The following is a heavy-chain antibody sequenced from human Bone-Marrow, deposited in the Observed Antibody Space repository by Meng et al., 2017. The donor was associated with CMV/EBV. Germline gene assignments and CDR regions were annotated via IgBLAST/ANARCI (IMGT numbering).Heavy chain of an antibody. CDR1: GFTFSDYY. D-gene: IGHD2-2*01. CDR3: ARDRSIVVVPAAPGGWFDP. J-gene: IGHJ5*02. V-gene: IGHV3-11*01. CDR2: ISSSGSTI. Sequence: RGSLRLSCAASGFTFSDYYMSWIRQAPGKGLEWVSYISSSGSTIYYADSVKGRFTISGDNAKNSLYLQMNSLRAEDTAVYYCARDRSIVVVPAAPGGWFDPWGQGTRVTVSS.